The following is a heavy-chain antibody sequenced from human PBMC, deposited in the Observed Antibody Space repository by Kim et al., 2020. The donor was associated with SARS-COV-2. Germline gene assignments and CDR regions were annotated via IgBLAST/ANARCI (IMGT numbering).Heavy chain of an antibody. D-gene: IGHD1-26*01. V-gene: IGHV3-74*01. CDR3: ARGSSGSYPRAFDV. Sequence: ADSMKGRFTISRDNAKNTLYLQMSSLRAEDTAVYYCARGSSGSYPRAFDVWGQGTMVTVSS. J-gene: IGHJ3*01.